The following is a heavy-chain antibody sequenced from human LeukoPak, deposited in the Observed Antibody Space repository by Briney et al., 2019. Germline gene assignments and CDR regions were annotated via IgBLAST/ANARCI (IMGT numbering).Heavy chain of an antibody. CDR2: ISSSSSYI. V-gene: IGHV3-21*01. Sequence: GGSLRLSCAASGFTFSSYSMNWVRQAPGKGLEWVSSISSSSSYIYYADSVKGRFTISRDNAKNSLYLQMNSLRAEDTAVYYCARVRDIVVVPAADFDYWGQGTLVTVSS. CDR3: ARVRDIVVVPAADFDY. D-gene: IGHD2-2*01. J-gene: IGHJ4*02. CDR1: GFTFSSYS.